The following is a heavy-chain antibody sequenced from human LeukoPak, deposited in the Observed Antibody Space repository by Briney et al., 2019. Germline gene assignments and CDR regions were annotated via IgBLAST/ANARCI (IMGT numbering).Heavy chain of an antibody. CDR1: GYTFTGYY. CDR3: ARDRTHYYESVGYYSRWEY. V-gene: IGHV1-2*02. Sequence: ASVKVSCKASGYTFTGYYMHWVRQAPGQGLEWMGWINPNSGGTNYAQKFQGRVTMTRDTSISTAYMELSSLRSEDTAMYYCARDRTHYYESVGYYSRWEYWGQGTLVTVSS. J-gene: IGHJ4*02. D-gene: IGHD3-22*01. CDR2: INPNSGGT.